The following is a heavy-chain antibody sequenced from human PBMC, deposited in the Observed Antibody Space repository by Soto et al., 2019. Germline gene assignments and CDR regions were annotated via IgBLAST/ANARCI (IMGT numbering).Heavy chain of an antibody. CDR3: ARDRSCSGGSCYFSPGYGMDV. D-gene: IGHD2-15*01. CDR2: MNPNSGNT. J-gene: IGHJ6*02. CDR1: GYTFTSYD. V-gene: IGHV1-8*01. Sequence: ASVKVACKASGYTFTSYDINWVRQATGEGLEWMGWMNPNSGNTGYAQKFQGRVTITADESTSTAYMELSSLRSEDTAVYYCARDRSCSGGSCYFSPGYGMDVWGQGTTVTVSS.